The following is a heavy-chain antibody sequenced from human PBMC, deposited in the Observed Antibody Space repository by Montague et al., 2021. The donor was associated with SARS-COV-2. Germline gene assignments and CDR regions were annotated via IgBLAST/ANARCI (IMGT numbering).Heavy chain of an antibody. J-gene: IGHJ4*02. Sequence: SLRLSCAASGFIFSGNYMSWVRQAPGKGLDWVSVIYTGGTTFYAGSVKGRFTISRHNADNTLYLQMNSLRDDDPAVYYCAAGIGNNALAYWGQGTLVTVSS. CDR2: IYTGGTT. V-gene: IGHV3-53*04. D-gene: IGHD1-14*01. CDR1: GFIFSGNY. CDR3: AAGIGNNALAY.